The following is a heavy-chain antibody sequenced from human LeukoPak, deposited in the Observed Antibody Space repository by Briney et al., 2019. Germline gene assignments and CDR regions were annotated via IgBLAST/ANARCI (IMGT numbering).Heavy chain of an antibody. CDR2: IYYSGST. J-gene: IGHJ4*02. D-gene: IGHD3-9*01. Sequence: SETLSLTCTVSGGSISSSSYYWGWIRQPPGKGLEWIGSIYYSGSTYYNPSLKSRVTISVDTSKNQFSLKLSSVTAADTAVYYCAREPYYDILTGRRGYYFDYWGQGTLVTVSS. CDR1: GGSISSSSYY. CDR3: AREPYYDILTGRRGYYFDY. V-gene: IGHV4-39*07.